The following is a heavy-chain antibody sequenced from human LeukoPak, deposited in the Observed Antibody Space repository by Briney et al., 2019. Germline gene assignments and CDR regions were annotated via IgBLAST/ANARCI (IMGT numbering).Heavy chain of an antibody. Sequence: SETLSLTCTVSGGSISSYSRSWIRQPPGKGLEWIGYIYYSGSTNYNPSLKSRLTISVDTCKNQFSLKLSSVTAADTAVYYCARGMTTGPDPWGQGTLVTVSS. V-gene: IGHV4-59*08. CDR2: IYYSGST. D-gene: IGHD4-17*01. CDR3: ARGMTTGPDP. J-gene: IGHJ5*02. CDR1: GGSISSYS.